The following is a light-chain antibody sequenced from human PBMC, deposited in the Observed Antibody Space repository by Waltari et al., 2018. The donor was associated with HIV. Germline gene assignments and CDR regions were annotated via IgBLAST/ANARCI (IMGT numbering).Light chain of an antibody. Sequence: QSVLTQPPSASGTPGQRVTISCSGSSSNIAGNTVNWYQQLPGTAPKPLIYSNNPRPSGVPDRFFGSKSGTSASLAISGLQSEDEADYYCAAWDDSLNGRVFGGGTNLTVL. CDR2: SNN. CDR1: SSNIAGNT. CDR3: AAWDDSLNGRV. J-gene: IGLJ3*02. V-gene: IGLV1-44*01.